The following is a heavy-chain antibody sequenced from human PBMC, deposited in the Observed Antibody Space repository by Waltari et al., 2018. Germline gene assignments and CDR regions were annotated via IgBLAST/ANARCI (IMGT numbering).Heavy chain of an antibody. CDR3: ARDQGGSYYRYYYYGMDV. V-gene: IGHV4-30-4*01. J-gene: IGHJ6*02. CDR2: IYYSGST. D-gene: IGHD1-26*01. Sequence: QVQLQESGPGLVKPSQTLSLTCTVSGGSISSGDYYWSWIRQPPGKGLEWIGYIYYSGSTYYNPSLKSRVTISVDTSKNQFSLKLSSVTAADTAVYYCARDQGGSYYRYYYYGMDVWGQGTTVTVSS. CDR1: GGSISSGDYY.